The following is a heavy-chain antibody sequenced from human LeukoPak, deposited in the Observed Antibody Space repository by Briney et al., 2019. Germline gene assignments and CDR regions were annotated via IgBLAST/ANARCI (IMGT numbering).Heavy chain of an antibody. CDR3: AREDYYGSGSYIYGVAV. V-gene: IGHV4-39*02. CDR2: IYNSGAT. D-gene: IGHD3-10*01. CDR1: GGSINNNNYY. J-gene: IGHJ6*02. Sequence: SETLSLTCSVSGGSINNNNYYWGWIRQPPGKGLEWIASIYNSGATYYNPSLKSRVTISIDTSKNQFSLRLSSVTAADTAVYYCAREDYYGSGSYIYGVAVWGHGTTVTVSS.